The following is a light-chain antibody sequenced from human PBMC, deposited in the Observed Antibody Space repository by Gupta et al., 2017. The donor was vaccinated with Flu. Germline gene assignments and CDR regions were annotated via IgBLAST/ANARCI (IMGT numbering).Light chain of an antibody. CDR3: QAWDSGVVV. CDR2: HDA. V-gene: IGLV3-1*01. CDR1: KLGDKY. J-gene: IGLJ2*01. Sequence: SSVLTQSPSVCVFPGQSATITCSGNKLGDKYASWYQQKAGQPPILILYHDAKRPSGIPERFSASNSRNTATLTVSETQVVDEADYYCQAWDSGVVVFGGGTKLTVL.